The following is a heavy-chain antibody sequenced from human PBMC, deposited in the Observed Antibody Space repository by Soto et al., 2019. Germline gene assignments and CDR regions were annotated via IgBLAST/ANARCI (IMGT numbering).Heavy chain of an antibody. CDR3: ARDVNDYGDYWSEAHNWFEP. Sequence: SSLKVSCKASGGTFSSYAISWVLHAPGQGLEWMGGIIPIFGTANYAQKFQGRVTITADESTSTAYMELSSLRSEDTAVYYCARDVNDYGDYWSEAHNWFEPWGQGTLVTVSS. V-gene: IGHV1-69*13. CDR2: IIPIFGTA. CDR1: GGTFSSYA. J-gene: IGHJ5*02. D-gene: IGHD4-17*01.